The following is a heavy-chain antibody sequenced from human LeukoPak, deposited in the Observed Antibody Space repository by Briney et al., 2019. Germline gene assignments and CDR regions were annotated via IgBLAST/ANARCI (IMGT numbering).Heavy chain of an antibody. CDR1: GLTLNRDW. CDR3: ASLEATAVTPFRNDY. Sequence: PGGSLRLSCEASGLTLNRDWTAWIRQSPGKGLEWIGYIYYSGSTNYNPSLKSRVTISVDTSKNQFSLKLSSVTAADTAVYYCASLEATAVTPFRNDYWGQGTLVTVSS. D-gene: IGHD4-17*01. CDR2: IYYSGST. J-gene: IGHJ4*02. V-gene: IGHV4-59*12.